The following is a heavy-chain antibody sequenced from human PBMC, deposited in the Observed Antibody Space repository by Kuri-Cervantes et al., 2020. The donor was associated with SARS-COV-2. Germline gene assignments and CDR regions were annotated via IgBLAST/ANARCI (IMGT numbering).Heavy chain of an antibody. CDR2: ISAYNGNT. CDR3: GSIDFDY. J-gene: IGHJ4*02. Sequence: ASVKVSCKASGGTFSSYTISWVRQAPGQGLEWMGWISAYNGNTNYAQKLQGRVTMTTDTSTSTAYMELRSLRSDDTAVYYCGSIDFDYWGQGTLVTVSS. V-gene: IGHV1-18*01. CDR1: GGTFSSYT.